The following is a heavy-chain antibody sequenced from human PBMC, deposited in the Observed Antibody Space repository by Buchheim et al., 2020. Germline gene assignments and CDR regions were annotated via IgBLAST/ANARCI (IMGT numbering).Heavy chain of an antibody. D-gene: IGHD6-19*01. CDR1: GFTFSSYA. CDR3: ARDGRYSSGWYPSGYFDY. J-gene: IGHJ4*02. V-gene: IGHV3-30*04. CDR2: ISYDGSNK. Sequence: QVQLVESGGGVVQPGRSLRLSCAASGFTFSSYAMHWVRQAPGKGLEGVAVISYDGSNKYYADSVKGGFTISRDNSKNTLYLQMNSLRAEDTAVYYCARDGRYSSGWYPSGYFDYWGQGTL.